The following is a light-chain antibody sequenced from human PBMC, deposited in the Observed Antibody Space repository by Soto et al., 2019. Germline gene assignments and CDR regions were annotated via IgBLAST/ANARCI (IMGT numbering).Light chain of an antibody. J-gene: IGKJ1*01. V-gene: IGKV3-11*01. Sequence: EIVLTQSPATLSLSPGERATLSCRASRNVDDYITWYQQKPGQAPRVLLYDASTRATGVPARFSGSGSGTDFTLTISNLEPEDFAVYYCQQRSDWPPWTFGQGTKLEIK. CDR2: DAS. CDR3: QQRSDWPPWT. CDR1: RNVDDY.